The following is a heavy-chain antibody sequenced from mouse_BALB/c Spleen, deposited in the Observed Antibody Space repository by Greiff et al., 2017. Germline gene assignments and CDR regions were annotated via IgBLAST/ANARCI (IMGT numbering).Heavy chain of an antibody. CDR3: TRESLTATAAMDY. CDR2: ISSGGSYT. J-gene: IGHJ4*01. D-gene: IGHD1-2*01. Sequence: EVKLVESGGGLVKPGGSLKLSCAASGFTFSSYTMSWVRQTPEKRLEWVATISSGGSYTYYPDSVKGRFTISRDNAKNTLYLQMSSLKSEDTAMYYCTRESLTATAAMDYWGQGTSVTVSS. CDR1: GFTFSSYT. V-gene: IGHV5-6-4*01.